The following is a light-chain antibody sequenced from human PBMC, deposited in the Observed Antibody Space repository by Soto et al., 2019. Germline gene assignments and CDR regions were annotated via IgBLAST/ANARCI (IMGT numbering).Light chain of an antibody. CDR1: SSDVGGYNY. J-gene: IGLJ1*01. CDR3: SSYAGSNSYV. CDR2: EVS. V-gene: IGLV2-8*01. Sequence: QSALTQPPSASGSPGQSVTISCTGTSSDVGGYNYVSWYQQHPGKAPKLMIYEVSQRPSGVPDRFSGSKSGNTASLTVSGLQAEDEADHYCSSYAGSNSYVFGSGTKLTVL.